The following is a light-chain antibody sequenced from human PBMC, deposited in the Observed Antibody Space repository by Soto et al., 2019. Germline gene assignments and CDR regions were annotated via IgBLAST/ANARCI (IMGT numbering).Light chain of an antibody. CDR3: SSYSSSSTFYV. V-gene: IGLV2-14*01. CDR1: RSDIGGVYY. CDR2: QVS. J-gene: IGLJ1*01. Sequence: QSALTQPASVSGSPGQSITNSCTGTRSDIGGVYYVSWYQHHPGKDPKLMIYQVSNRPSGVSNRFSGSKSGNTASLTISGLQAEDEADYFCSSYSSSSTFYVFGGGTKVTVL.